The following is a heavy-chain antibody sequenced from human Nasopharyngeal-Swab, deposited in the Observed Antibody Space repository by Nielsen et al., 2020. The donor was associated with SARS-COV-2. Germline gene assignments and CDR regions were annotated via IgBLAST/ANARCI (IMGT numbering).Heavy chain of an antibody. V-gene: IGHV6-1*01. J-gene: IGHJ6*03. D-gene: IGHD6-13*01. Sequence: SETLSLTCAISGDSVSSNSAAWNWIRQSPSRGLEWLGRIYYRSKWYNDYAVSVKSRITINPDTSKNQFSLQLNSVTPEDTAVYYCARDTSSSWYYYYYYMDVWGKGTTVTVSS. CDR1: GDSVSSNSAA. CDR3: ARDTSSSWYYYYYYMDV. CDR2: IYYRSKWYN.